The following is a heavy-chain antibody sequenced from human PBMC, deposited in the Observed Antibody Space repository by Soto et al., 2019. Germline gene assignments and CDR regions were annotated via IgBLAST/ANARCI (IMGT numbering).Heavy chain of an antibody. Sequence: SETLSLTCTVSGGSFKSGSYSWSWIRQPPGKGLEWIGYVNHTGRTSYNPSLKSRVSISMDTSKNQFSLNLDSVTAADTAVYFCARDFAYFDSWGQGTLVTVSS. D-gene: IGHD3-3*01. CDR3: ARDFAYFDS. CDR1: GGSFKSGSYS. CDR2: VNHTGRT. V-gene: IGHV4-61*01. J-gene: IGHJ4*02.